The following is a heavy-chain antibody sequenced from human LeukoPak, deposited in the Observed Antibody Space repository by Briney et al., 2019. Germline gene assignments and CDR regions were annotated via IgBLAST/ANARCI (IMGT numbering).Heavy chain of an antibody. CDR3: ARGSLLYNWFDP. J-gene: IGHJ5*02. D-gene: IGHD3-3*01. CDR1: GGSISSYY. CDR2: IYYSGSA. Sequence: SETLSLTCTVSGGSISSYYWSWIRQPPGKGLEWIGYIYYSGSANYNPSLKSRVTISVDTSKNQFSLKLSSVTAADTAVYYCARGSLLYNWFDPWGQGTLVTVSS. V-gene: IGHV4-59*01.